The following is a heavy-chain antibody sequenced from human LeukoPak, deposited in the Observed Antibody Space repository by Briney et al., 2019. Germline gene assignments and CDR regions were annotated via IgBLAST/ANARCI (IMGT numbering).Heavy chain of an antibody. CDR2: INSDGSSA. Sequence: GGSLRLSCAASGFTFSYYWMHWARQAPGKGLVWVSRINSDGSSASYADSVKGRFTISRDNAKNTLYLQMNSLRTEDTAVYYCARPETQYSSGLDGFDIWGQGTMVTVSS. J-gene: IGHJ3*02. CDR3: ARPETQYSSGLDGFDI. D-gene: IGHD6-19*01. V-gene: IGHV3-74*01. CDR1: GFTFSYYW.